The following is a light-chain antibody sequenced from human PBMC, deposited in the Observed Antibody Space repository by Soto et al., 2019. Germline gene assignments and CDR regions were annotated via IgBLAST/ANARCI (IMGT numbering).Light chain of an antibody. J-gene: IGLJ3*02. CDR2: HDS. CDR1: NLGSNS. CDR3: QVWDSYSDHVV. V-gene: IGLV3-21*02. Sequence: SYELTQPPSVSVAPGQTARITCGESNLGSNSVHWYQQKPGQAPVLVVSHDSDRPSGIPERFSGSNSGNTATLTISRVDAGDEADYFCQVWDSYSDHVVFGGGTKLTVL.